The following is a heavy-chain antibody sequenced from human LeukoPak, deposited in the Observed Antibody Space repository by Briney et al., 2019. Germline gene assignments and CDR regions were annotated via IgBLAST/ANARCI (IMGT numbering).Heavy chain of an antibody. CDR2: INPRSGGT. J-gene: IGHJ4*02. V-gene: IGHV1-2*02. CDR1: GYTFTDYY. D-gene: IGHD2-8*02. CDR3: GRFNTGAY. Sequence: ASVTVSCKASGYTFTDYYINWVRQAPGQGLEWMGWINPRSGGTNYAQKFQGRVTMTRDTSINTAYMELNRLTSEDTAVFYCGRFNTGAYWGQGTLVTVSS.